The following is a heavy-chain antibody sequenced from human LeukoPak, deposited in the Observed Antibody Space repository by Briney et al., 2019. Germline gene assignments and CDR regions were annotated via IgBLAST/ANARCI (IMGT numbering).Heavy chain of an antibody. Sequence: PGGSLPLSCAASGFPFTSYAMNWVRQAPGKGLEWVSSISSSSRDINYADSVKGRFTISRDNAWNSLYLQMNSLRAEDTAVYYCARDSDSSGHYYMDYFDYWGQGALVTVSS. V-gene: IGHV3-21*01. J-gene: IGHJ4*02. CDR1: GFPFTSYA. CDR3: ARDSDSSGHYYMDYFDY. CDR2: ISSSSRDI. D-gene: IGHD3-22*01.